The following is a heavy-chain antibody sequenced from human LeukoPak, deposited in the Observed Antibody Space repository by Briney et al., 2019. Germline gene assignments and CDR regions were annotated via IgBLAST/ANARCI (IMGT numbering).Heavy chain of an antibody. D-gene: IGHD1-26*01. J-gene: IGHJ3*02. Sequence: SETLSLTCTVSGGSINSYYWSWIRQPPGKGLEWIGYIYYSGSTNYNPSLKSRVTISVDTSKNQFSLKLSSVTAADTAVYYCARGSLIFDIWGQGTMVTVSS. V-gene: IGHV4-59*01. CDR1: GGSINSYY. CDR3: ARGSLIFDI. CDR2: IYYSGST.